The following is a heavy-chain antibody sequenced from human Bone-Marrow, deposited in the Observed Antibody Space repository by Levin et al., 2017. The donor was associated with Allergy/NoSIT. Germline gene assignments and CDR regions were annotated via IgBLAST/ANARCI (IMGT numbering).Heavy chain of an antibody. D-gene: IGHD3-10*01. Sequence: GESLKISCKASGYTFTGYYMHWVRQAPGQGLEWMGWISPNSGGTNYAQKFQGWVTMTRDTSISTAYMELSRLKSDDTAVYYCARGGSASYLFDYWGQGTLVTVSS. V-gene: IGHV1-2*04. CDR3: ARGGSASYLFDY. J-gene: IGHJ4*02. CDR1: GYTFTGYY. CDR2: ISPNSGGT.